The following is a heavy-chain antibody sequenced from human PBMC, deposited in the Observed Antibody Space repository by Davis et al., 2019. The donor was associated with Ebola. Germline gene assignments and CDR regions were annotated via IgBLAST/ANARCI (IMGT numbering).Heavy chain of an antibody. D-gene: IGHD4-17*01. CDR1: GFTFSGSA. V-gene: IGHV3-73*01. J-gene: IGHJ4*02. Sequence: GESLKISCAASGFTFSGSAMHWVRQASGKGLEWVGRIRSKANSYATAYAASVKGRFTISRDDSKNTAYLQMNSLKTEDTAVYYCTVTVTTVDYWGQGTQVTVSS. CDR3: TVTVTTVDY. CDR2: IRSKANSYAT.